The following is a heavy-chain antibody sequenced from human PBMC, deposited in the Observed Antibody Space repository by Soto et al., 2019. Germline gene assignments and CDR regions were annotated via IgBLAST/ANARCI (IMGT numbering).Heavy chain of an antibody. CDR2: ISAYNGNT. D-gene: IGHD6-19*01. CDR3: AREISGYSSGWYPRFFDY. CDR1: GYTFTSYG. V-gene: IGHV1-18*01. J-gene: IGHJ4*02. Sequence: ASVKVSCKASGYTFTSYGISWVRQAPGQGLEWMGWISAYNGNTNYAQKLQGRVTMTTDTSTSTAYMELGSLRSDDTAVYYCAREISGYSSGWYPRFFDYWGQGTLVTVSS.